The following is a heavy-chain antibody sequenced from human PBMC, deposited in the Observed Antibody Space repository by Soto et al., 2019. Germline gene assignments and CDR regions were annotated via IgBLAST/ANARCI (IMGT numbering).Heavy chain of an antibody. Sequence: SETLSLTCTVSGASISVYSWSWIRQPPGKGLEWIGYIHYSGSTNYNPSLKSRVAISVDTSKNQFSLNLSSVTAADTAVYYCARSTDSSGWRFDSWGQGTQVTVSS. CDR3: ARSTDSSGWRFDS. D-gene: IGHD6-19*01. CDR2: IHYSGST. CDR1: GASISVYS. J-gene: IGHJ4*02. V-gene: IGHV4-59*01.